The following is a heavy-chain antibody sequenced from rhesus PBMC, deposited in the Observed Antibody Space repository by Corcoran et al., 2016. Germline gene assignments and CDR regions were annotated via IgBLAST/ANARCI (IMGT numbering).Heavy chain of an antibody. Sequence: QVQLQESGPGLVKPSETLSLTCAVSGGSVSSSNWWSWARQPPGKGLEWIGYISGSSGSTYYNPSLKSRVTISTDTSKNQFSLKLSSVTAADTAVYYCAGRIVGATLDYWGQGVLVTVSS. V-gene: IGHV4-65*01. CDR1: GGSVSSSNW. CDR3: AGRIVGATLDY. D-gene: IGHD1-44*02. J-gene: IGHJ4*01. CDR2: ISGSSGST.